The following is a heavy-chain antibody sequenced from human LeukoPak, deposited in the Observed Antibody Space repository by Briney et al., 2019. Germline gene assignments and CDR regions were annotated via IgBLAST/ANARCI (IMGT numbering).Heavy chain of an antibody. CDR3: ARVPNYYGSGTYYYYGMDV. Sequence: PSETLSLTCTVSGGSISSGGYYWSWIRQHPGKGLEWIGYIYYSGSTYYNPSLKSRVTISEDTSKNQFSLKLSSVTAVDTAVYYCARVPNYYGSGTYYYYGMDVWGQGTTVTVSS. V-gene: IGHV4-31*03. CDR2: IYYSGST. D-gene: IGHD3-10*01. CDR1: GGSISSGGYY. J-gene: IGHJ6*02.